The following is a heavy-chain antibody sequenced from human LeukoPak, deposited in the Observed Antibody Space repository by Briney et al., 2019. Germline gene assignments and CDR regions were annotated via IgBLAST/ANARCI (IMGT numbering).Heavy chain of an antibody. CDR3: ARGTNPGQQLNSYYMDV. D-gene: IGHD6-13*01. CDR1: GYAISTGYY. Sequence: SETLSLTCAVSGYAISTGYYWGWIRQPPGKGLEWIGSIYHSGNTYYNPSLKSRVTMSVDTSKNQFSLKLSSVTAADTALYYCARGTNPGQQLNSYYMDVWGKGTTVTVSS. V-gene: IGHV4-38-2*01. J-gene: IGHJ6*03. CDR2: IYHSGNT.